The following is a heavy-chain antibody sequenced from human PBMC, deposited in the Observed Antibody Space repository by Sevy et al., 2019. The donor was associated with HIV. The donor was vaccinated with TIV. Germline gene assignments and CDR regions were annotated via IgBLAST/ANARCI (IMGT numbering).Heavy chain of an antibody. CDR2: INWNGDDT. V-gene: IGHV3-43*01. J-gene: IGHJ1*01. Sequence: GGSLRLSCAASGFTFDDYTMHWVRQAPGKGLEWVSLINWNGDDTYYADSVKGRFTISRDNSRNSLYLQMNSLRTEDPAWYYCGKERYCGRDCLYFQHWGQGTLVTVSS. D-gene: IGHD2-21*02. CDR1: GFTFDDYT. CDR3: GKERYCGRDCLYFQH.